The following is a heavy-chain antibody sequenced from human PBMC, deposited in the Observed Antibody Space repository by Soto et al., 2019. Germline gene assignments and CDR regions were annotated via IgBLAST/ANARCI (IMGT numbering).Heavy chain of an antibody. D-gene: IGHD6-6*01. CDR3: ARDFGRSSSYFDY. V-gene: IGHV3-33*08. Sequence: GGSLRLSCAASGFTFSSYGMHWVRQAPGKGLEWVAVIWYDGSNKYYADSVKGRFTISRDNSKNTLYLQMNSLRAEDTAVYYCARDFGRSSSYFDYWGQGTLVTVSS. CDR2: IWYDGSNK. CDR1: GFTFSSYG. J-gene: IGHJ4*02.